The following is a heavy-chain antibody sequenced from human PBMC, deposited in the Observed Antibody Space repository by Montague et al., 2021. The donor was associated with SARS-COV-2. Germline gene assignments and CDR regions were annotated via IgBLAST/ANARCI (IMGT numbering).Heavy chain of an antibody. Sequence: SETLSLTCAVSGGSAYRNWIRRPPGKGLEWIGNVYYKGGPTSSPSLRDRVTISLDSPNQVSLRLNYVTAADSAVYYCAGAERYFGPLDPWGLGITVIVSS. CDR1: GGSAY. J-gene: IGHJ5*02. CDR2: VYYKGGP. V-gene: IGHV4-59*01. CDR3: AGAERYFGPLDP. D-gene: IGHD3-9*01.